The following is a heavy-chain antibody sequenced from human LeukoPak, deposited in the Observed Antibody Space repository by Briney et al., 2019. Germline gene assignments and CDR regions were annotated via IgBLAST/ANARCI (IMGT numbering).Heavy chain of an antibody. Sequence: GGSLRLSCAASRFTFSDYYMSWVRQAPGKGLEWASYISSSGSTIYYADSVKGRFTISRDNAKNSLYLQMNSLRAEDTAVYYCAKVARFWSGYPTWYFDYWGQGTLVTVSS. J-gene: IGHJ4*02. D-gene: IGHD3-3*01. V-gene: IGHV3-11*04. CDR3: AKVARFWSGYPTWYFDY. CDR2: ISSSGSTI. CDR1: RFTFSDYY.